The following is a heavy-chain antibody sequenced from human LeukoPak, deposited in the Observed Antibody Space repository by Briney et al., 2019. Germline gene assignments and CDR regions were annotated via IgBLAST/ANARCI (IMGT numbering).Heavy chain of an antibody. CDR3: ASTYGDYGSPYDY. V-gene: IGHV1-2*02. CDR2: INPNSGGT. CDR1: GYTFTGYY. J-gene: IGHJ4*02. D-gene: IGHD4-17*01. Sequence: ASVKVSCKASGYTFTGYYMHWVRQAPGQGLEWMGWINPNSGGTNYAQKFQGRVTMTRDTSISTVYMELSSLRSEDTAVYYCASTYGDYGSPYDYWGQGTLVTVSS.